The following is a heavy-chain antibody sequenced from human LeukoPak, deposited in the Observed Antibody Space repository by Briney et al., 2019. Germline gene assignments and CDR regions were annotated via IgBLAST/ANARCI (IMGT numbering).Heavy chain of an antibody. J-gene: IGHJ3*02. CDR1: GGSISSYY. Sequence: PSETLSLTCTVSGGSISSYYWSWIRQPPGKGLEWIGYIYHSGSTYYNPSLKSRVTISVDRSKNQFSLKLSSVTAADTAVYYCARAPRAQGYLDAFDIWGQGTMVTVSS. CDR3: ARAPRAQGYLDAFDI. CDR2: IYHSGST. V-gene: IGHV4-59*12. D-gene: IGHD2-15*01.